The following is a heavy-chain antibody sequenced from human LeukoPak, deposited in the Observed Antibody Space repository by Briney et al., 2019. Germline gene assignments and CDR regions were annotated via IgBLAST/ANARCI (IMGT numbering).Heavy chain of an antibody. J-gene: IGHJ3*02. CDR2: IKSKTDGGTT. Sequence: PGGSLRLSCTASGFTFSNAWMSWVRQAPGKGLEWVGRIKSKTDGGTTDYAAPVKDRFTISRDDSKDTLFLQMNSLKIEDTAVYYCTTAPAAFDIWGQGTMVTVSS. V-gene: IGHV3-15*01. CDR3: TTAPAAFDI. CDR1: GFTFSNAW.